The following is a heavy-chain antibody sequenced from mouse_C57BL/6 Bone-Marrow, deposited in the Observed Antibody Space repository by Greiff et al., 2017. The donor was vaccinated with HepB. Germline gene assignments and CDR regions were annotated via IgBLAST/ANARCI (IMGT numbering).Heavy chain of an antibody. V-gene: IGHV5-17*01. Sequence: EVKLMESGGGLVKPGGSLKLSCAASGFTFSDYGMHWVRQAPEKGLEWVAYISSGSSTIYYADTVKGRFTISRDNAKNTLFLQMTSLRSEDTAMYYCARPGLAWFAYWGQGTLVTVSA. CDR3: ARPGLAWFAY. CDR1: GFTFSDYG. J-gene: IGHJ3*01. D-gene: IGHD3-3*01. CDR2: ISSGSSTI.